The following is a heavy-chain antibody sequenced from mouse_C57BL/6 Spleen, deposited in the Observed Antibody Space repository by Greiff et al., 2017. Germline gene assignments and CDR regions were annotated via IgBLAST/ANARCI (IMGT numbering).Heavy chain of an antibody. D-gene: IGHD1-1*01. CDR1: GFTFSDYG. CDR3: ARQGYYGSSYAMDY. J-gene: IGHJ4*01. CDR2: ISNLAYSI. V-gene: IGHV5-15*01. Sequence: EVQRVESGGGLVQPGGSLKLSCAASGFTFSDYGMEWVRQAPRKGPEWVAFISNLAYSIYYADTVTGRFTISRENAKNTLFLEMSILRSEATAMYYCARQGYYGSSYAMDYWGQGTSVTVSS.